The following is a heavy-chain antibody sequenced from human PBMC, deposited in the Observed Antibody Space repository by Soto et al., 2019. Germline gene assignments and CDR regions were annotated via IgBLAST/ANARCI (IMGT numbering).Heavy chain of an antibody. CDR3: AREGLYGSIQDNTFDI. CDR2: MNPNSGNT. CDR1: GYTFNRHD. V-gene: IGHV1-8*01. J-gene: IGHJ3*02. Sequence: QVQLVQSGAEVKRSGASVRISCKASGYTFNRHDINWVRQATGQGPEWIGWMNPNSGNTGYAQKFQGRATMTRDSSITTAHMDLLGLTSEDPALYYCAREGLYGSIQDNTFDIWGQGTMVSVS. D-gene: IGHD1-26*01.